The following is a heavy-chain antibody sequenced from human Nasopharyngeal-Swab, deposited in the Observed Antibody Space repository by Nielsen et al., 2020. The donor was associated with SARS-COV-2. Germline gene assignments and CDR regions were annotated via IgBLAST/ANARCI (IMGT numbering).Heavy chain of an antibody. V-gene: IGHV3-74*01. CDR2: VNEDVPTT. J-gene: IGHJ5*02. CDR1: GFTFSKYW. CDR3: VRDLAGTYGS. Sequence: GESLKISCAASGFTFSKYWMHWVRQTPGTGLVWVSRVNEDVPTTTYADSVKGRFTIYRDNFQNTLYLQMHGLKAEDTAFYYCVRDLAGTYGSWGQGTLVTVSS. D-gene: IGHD4-17*01.